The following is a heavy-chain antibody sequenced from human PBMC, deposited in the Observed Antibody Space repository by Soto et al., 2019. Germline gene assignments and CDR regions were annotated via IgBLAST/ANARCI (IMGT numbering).Heavy chain of an antibody. Sequence: SLTCTVSGGSISSYYWSWIRHPPGKGLEWIGYIYYSGSTNYNPSLKSRVTISVDTSKNQFSLKLSSVTAADTAVYYCARDHYYGSGSYYPFDPWGQGTLVTVSS. CDR2: IYYSGST. CDR1: GGSISSYY. CDR3: ARDHYYGSGSYYPFDP. D-gene: IGHD3-10*01. V-gene: IGHV4-59*12. J-gene: IGHJ5*02.